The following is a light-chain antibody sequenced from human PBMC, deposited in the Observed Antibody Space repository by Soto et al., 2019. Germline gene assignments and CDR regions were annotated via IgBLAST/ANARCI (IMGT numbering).Light chain of an antibody. CDR2: EVS. CDR3: SSYTGSNNVV. Sequence: QSALTQPPSPSGSPGQSVTISCAGTSSDVGGYNYVSWYQQHPGKAPKLMIYEVSKRPSGVPDRFSGSKSGNTASLTVSGLKAEDEADYYCSSYTGSNNVVFGGGTKVTVL. J-gene: IGLJ2*01. CDR1: SSDVGGYNY. V-gene: IGLV2-8*01.